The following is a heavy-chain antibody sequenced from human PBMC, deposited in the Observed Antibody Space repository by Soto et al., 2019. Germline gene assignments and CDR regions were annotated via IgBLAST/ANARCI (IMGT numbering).Heavy chain of an antibody. CDR3: ARDGGTYYDFWSVPYYYYGMNV. CDR2: INPSGGST. CDR1: GYTFTSYY. Sequence: ASVKVSCKASGYTFTSYYMHWVRQAPGQGLEWMGIINPSGGSTSYAQKFQGRVTMTRDTSTSTVYMELSSLRSEDTAVYYCARDGGTYYDFWSVPYYYYGMNVWGQGTTVPV. V-gene: IGHV1-46*01. D-gene: IGHD3-3*01. J-gene: IGHJ6*02.